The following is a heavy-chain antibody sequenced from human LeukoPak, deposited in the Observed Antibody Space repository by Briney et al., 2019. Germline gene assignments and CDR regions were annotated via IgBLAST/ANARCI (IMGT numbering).Heavy chain of an antibody. CDR2: IKQDGSEK. V-gene: IGHV3-7*01. J-gene: IGHJ6*03. CDR3: ARTSVTYYDFWSGYLGYYYYMDV. D-gene: IGHD3-3*01. Sequence: PGGSLRLSCAASGFTFSSYWMSWVRQAPGKGLEWEANIKQDGSEKYYVDSVKGRFTISRDNAKNSLYLQMNSLRAEDTAVYYCARTSVTYYDFWSGYLGYYYYMDVWGKGTTVTVSS. CDR1: GFTFSSYW.